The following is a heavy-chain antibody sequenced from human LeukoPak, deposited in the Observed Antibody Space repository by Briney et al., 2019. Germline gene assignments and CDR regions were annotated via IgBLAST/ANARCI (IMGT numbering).Heavy chain of an antibody. D-gene: IGHD2-2*01. CDR3: ARGGRMLGYCSSTSCSSNYYGMDV. CDR1: GYTFTGYY. V-gene: IGHV1-2*02. J-gene: IGHJ6*02. Sequence: ASVKVSCKASGYTFTGYYMHWVRQAPGQGLEWMGWINPNSGGTNYAQKFQGRVTMTRDTSISTAYMELSRLRSDDTAVYYCARGGRMLGYCSSTSCSSNYYGMDVWGQGTTVTVSS. CDR2: INPNSGGT.